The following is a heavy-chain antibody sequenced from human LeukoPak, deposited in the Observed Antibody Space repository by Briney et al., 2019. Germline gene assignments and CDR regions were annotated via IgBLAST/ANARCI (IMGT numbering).Heavy chain of an antibody. Sequence: ASVKVSCKASGYTFTGYYMHWVRQAPGQGLEWMGWINPNSGGTNYAQKFQGRVTMTRDTSISTAYMELSRLRSDDTAVYYCRYCSSTSCYEGGDYWGQGTLVTVSS. CDR3: RYCSSTSCYEGGDY. J-gene: IGHJ4*02. V-gene: IGHV1-2*02. D-gene: IGHD2-2*01. CDR2: INPNSGGT. CDR1: GYTFTGYY.